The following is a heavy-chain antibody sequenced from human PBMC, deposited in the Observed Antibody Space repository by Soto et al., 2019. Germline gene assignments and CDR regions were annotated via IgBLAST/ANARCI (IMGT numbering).Heavy chain of an antibody. CDR2: IYYSGST. CDR3: ARLYGFSGFDY. Sequence: PLETLPLTSPVSGGSSSSYYWSWIRQPPGKGLEWIGYIYYSGSTNYNPSLKSRVTISVDTSKNQFSLKLSSVTAADTAVYYCARLYGFSGFDYWGQGTLVTVSS. D-gene: IGHD6-25*01. J-gene: IGHJ4*02. CDR1: GGSSSSYY. V-gene: IGHV4-59*08.